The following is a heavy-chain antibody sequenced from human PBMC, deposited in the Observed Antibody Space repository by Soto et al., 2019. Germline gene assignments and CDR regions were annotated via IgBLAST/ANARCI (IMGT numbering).Heavy chain of an antibody. CDR3: AREVAADGTFREDVFDI. CDR2: IIPIFTTT. J-gene: IGHJ3*02. Sequence: QVHLVQSGAEVKKPGSSVKVSCKAPGGTFSNHAINWVRQAPGQGLEWMGRIIPIFTTTNYAQKFQGRVSMTAEESTTTAYMELSSLQHDDTAVYYCAREVAADGTFREDVFDIWGQGTLVTVSS. D-gene: IGHD6-13*01. CDR1: GGTFSNHA. V-gene: IGHV1-69*12.